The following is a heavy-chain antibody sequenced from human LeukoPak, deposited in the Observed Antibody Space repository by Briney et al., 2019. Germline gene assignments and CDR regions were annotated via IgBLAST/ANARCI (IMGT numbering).Heavy chain of an antibody. CDR1: GFTFSSYS. V-gene: IGHV3-21*01. J-gene: IGHJ3*02. D-gene: IGHD5-18*01. Sequence: GWSLRLSCAASGFTFSSYSMNWVRQAPGKGLEWVSSISSSSSYIYYADSVKGRFTISRDNAKNSLYLQMNSLRAEDTAVYYCARGSIQLGAFDIWGQGTMVTVSS. CDR3: ARGSIQLGAFDI. CDR2: ISSSSSYI.